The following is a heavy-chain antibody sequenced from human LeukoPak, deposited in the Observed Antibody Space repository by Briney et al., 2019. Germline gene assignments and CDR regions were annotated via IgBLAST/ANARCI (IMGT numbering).Heavy chain of an antibody. V-gene: IGHV4-61*01. J-gene: IGHJ5*02. CDR3: ARIPVAKTFDR. D-gene: IGHD6-19*01. CDR1: GGSFSSNSYY. Sequence: PSETLSLTCTVSGGSFSSNSYYWSWVRQPPGKGLEWIGFIDYTGSANYNPSLKSRVTISLDTSKNQFSVKVMSVTAADTAVYFCARIPVAKTFDRLGQGALVTVSS. CDR2: IDYTGSA.